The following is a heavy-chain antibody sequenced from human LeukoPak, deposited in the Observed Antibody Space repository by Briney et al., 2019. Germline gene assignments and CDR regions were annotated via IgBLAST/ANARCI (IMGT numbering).Heavy chain of an antibody. CDR2: INWNGGST. D-gene: IGHD1-26*01. CDR1: GFTFDDYG. V-gene: IGHV3-20*04. CDR3: ARNRDRKVGATHFDY. J-gene: IGHJ4*02. Sequence: GGSLRLSCAASGFTFDDYGMSWVRQAPGKGLEWVSGINWNGGSTGYADSVKGRFTISRDNSKNTLYLQMNSLRAEDTAVYYCARNRDRKVGATHFDYWGQGTLVTVSS.